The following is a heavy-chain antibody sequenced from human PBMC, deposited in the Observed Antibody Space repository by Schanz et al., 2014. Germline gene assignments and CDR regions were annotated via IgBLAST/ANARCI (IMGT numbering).Heavy chain of an antibody. Sequence: QVQLVQSGPAVKKPGASMKVSCLASGYSFTEYFLHWVRQAPGQGLEWMGWINPNSGETNYEQKFKGRVTLTSDTSISTAFMELSGLTSDDTAVYYCARGWGYDALTGYVFWGQGTLVTVSS. CDR2: INPNSGET. D-gene: IGHD3-9*01. J-gene: IGHJ4*02. V-gene: IGHV1-2*02. CDR1: GYSFTEYF. CDR3: ARGWGYDALTGYVF.